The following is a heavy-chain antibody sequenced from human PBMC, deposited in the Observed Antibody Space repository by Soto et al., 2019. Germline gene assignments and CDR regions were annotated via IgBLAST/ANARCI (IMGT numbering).Heavy chain of an antibody. J-gene: IGHJ4*02. CDR1: GYNFTSYY. CDR3: ARDEGNYAHTYFSPGPEKPAFEF. CDR2: IDPCGGNT. D-gene: IGHD3-16*01. Sequence: QVQLVQSGAEVKKPGASVKVSCKASGYNFTSYYLHWVRQAPGQGLECMGRIDPCGGNTNYAQKVPGTMNMSRETSTRTLYAELSSLRTGDTAVYYCARDEGNYAHTYFSPGPEKPAFEFWGKGTLVTVS. V-gene: IGHV1-46*01.